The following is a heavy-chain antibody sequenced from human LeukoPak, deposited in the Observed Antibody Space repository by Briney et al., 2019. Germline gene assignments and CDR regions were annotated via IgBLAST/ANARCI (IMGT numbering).Heavy chain of an antibody. Sequence: GGSLRLSCAASGFTFSDYYMSWIRQAPGKGLEWVSYISRSGSTIYYADSVKGRFTISRDSAKNTLYLQMNSLRAEDSAVYYCARGGALNNYGSDYWGQGTLVTVSS. CDR3: ARGGALNNYGSDY. V-gene: IGHV3-11*04. CDR1: GFTFSDYY. CDR2: ISRSGSTI. D-gene: IGHD3-10*01. J-gene: IGHJ4*02.